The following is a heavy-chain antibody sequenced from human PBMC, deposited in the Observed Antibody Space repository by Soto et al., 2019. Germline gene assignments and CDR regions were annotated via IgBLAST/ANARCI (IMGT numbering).Heavy chain of an antibody. D-gene: IGHD1-26*01. CDR1: GGSFSGYY. CDR2: INHSGST. J-gene: IGHJ4*02. CDR3: ARARGSYYFDY. V-gene: IGHV4-34*01. Sequence: QVQLQQWGAGLFKPSETLSLTCAVYGGSFSGYYWSWIRQPPGKGLEWIGEINHSGSTNYNPSLKSRVTISVDTSKNQFSLKLSSVTAADTAVYYCARARGSYYFDYWGQGTLVTVSS.